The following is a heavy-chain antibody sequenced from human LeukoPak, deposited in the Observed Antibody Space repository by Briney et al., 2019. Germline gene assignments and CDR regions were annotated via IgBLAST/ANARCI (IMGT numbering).Heavy chain of an antibody. CDR3: AKASAMIVVVSKHFDY. J-gene: IGHJ4*02. Sequence: QPGGSLRLSCAASGFTFSSYSMNWVRQAPGKGLEWVSYISSSSSTIYYADSVKGRFTISRDNSKNTLYLQMNSLRAEDTAVYYYAKASAMIVVVSKHFDYWGQGTLVTVSS. D-gene: IGHD3-22*01. CDR2: ISSSSSTI. V-gene: IGHV3-48*01. CDR1: GFTFSSYS.